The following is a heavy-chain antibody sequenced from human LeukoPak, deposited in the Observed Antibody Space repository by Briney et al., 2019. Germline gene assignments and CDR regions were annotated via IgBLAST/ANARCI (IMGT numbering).Heavy chain of an antibody. CDR3: ARGSLAAAATSWFDP. Sequence: PGGALSLSCAASGFPFTNYWMSWVRQAPGKGLEWVANIKKDGSEKYYVDSVKGRFTISRDNAYNSLYLQMNSLRAEDTAVYYCARGSLAAAATSWFDPWGQGTLVTVSS. CDR1: GFPFTNYW. V-gene: IGHV3-7*03. J-gene: IGHJ5*02. CDR2: IKKDGSEK. D-gene: IGHD6-13*01.